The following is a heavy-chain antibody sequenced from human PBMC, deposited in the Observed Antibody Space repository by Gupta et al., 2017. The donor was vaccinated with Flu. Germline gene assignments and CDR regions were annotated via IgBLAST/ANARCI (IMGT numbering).Heavy chain of an antibody. J-gene: IGHJ6*02. V-gene: IGHV1-69*06. CDR1: GGTFSNTP. D-gene: IGHD3-9*01. CDR3: AKEGRGSGILTGRSHYYYGLDV. Sequence: QVQLVQSGAEVAKPGSSVKVSCKASGGTFSNTPIRWLGQAPGQGLEWLGGIIPILCTTDLAQKFHDRVTISADKSTTTIYMELTGLRSEDTALYYCAKEGRGSGILTGRSHYYYGLDVWGQGTTVTVSS. CDR2: IIPILCTT.